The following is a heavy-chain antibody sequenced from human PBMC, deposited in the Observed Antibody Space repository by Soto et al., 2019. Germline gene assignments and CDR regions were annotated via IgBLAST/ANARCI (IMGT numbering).Heavy chain of an antibody. CDR3: ARGTCSGGGCYSFHFEY. V-gene: IGHV1-3*04. D-gene: IGHD2-15*01. CDR2: INTGNGNT. Sequence: GASVKVSCTASGYTFTSYAMHWVRQAPGQRLEWMGWINTGNGNTQYSQKFQGRATITRDTSASTAYMELSSLRSEDTAVYYCARGTCSGGGCYSFHFEYWGQGPLVTVSS. CDR1: GYTFTSYA. J-gene: IGHJ4*02.